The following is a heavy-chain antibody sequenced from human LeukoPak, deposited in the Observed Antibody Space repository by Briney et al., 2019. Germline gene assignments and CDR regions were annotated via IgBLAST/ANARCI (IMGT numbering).Heavy chain of an antibody. CDR3: AREGYCGGGSCYSPYYGMDV. Sequence: GGSLRLSCAASGVTSSDHYMDWVRQAPGKGLEWVGRIRNKANSNTTEYAASVKGRFTISRDDSKKSLYMQMNSLKTEDTAVYYCAREGYCGGGSCYSPYYGMDVWGQGTTVTVSS. J-gene: IGHJ6*02. CDR2: IRNKANSNTT. V-gene: IGHV3-72*01. D-gene: IGHD2-15*01. CDR1: GVTSSDHY.